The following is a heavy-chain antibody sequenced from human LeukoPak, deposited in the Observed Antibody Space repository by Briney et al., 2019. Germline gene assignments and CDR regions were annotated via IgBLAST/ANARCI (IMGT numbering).Heavy chain of an antibody. CDR3: ARVYNWNQHFDY. CDR2: IYYGGST. CDR1: GGSIINNNYYY. Sequence: PSETLSLTCTVSGGSIINNNYYYWGWVRQPPGKRLEWIGSIYYGGSTYYNPSLKSRVTMSVDTSKNQFSLKLSSVTATDTAVYYCARVYNWNQHFDYWGQGGLVTVSS. J-gene: IGHJ4*02. V-gene: IGHV4-39*01. D-gene: IGHD1-1*01.